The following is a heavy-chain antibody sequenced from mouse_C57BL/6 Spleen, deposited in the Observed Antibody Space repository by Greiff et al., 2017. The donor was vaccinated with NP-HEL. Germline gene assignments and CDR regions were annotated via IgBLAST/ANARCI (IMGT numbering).Heavy chain of an antibody. Sequence: QVQLKESGAELVRPGASVTLSCKASGYTFTDYELHWVKQTPVHGLEWIGAIDPETGGTAYNQKFKGKAILTADKSSSTAYMELRSLTSEDSAVYYCTRPRSNYVYYFDYWGPGTTLTVSS. J-gene: IGHJ2*01. CDR1: GYTFTDYE. CDR2: IDPETGGT. D-gene: IGHD2-5*01. V-gene: IGHV1-15*01. CDR3: TRPRSNYVYYFDY.